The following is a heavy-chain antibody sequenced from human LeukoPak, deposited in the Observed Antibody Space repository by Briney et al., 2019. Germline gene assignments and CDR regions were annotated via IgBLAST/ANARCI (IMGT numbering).Heavy chain of an antibody. D-gene: IGHD3-22*01. CDR2: ISGSAGNT. V-gene: IGHV3-23*01. CDR1: GFTFSSYV. Sequence: GGSLRLSCAASGFTFSSYVMTWVRQAPGRGLEWVSGISGSAGNTYYADSVKGRFTISRDNSKNTLDLQMNSARAEDTAEYYCAKVGPGYDRSGYYDNWGQGTLVTVSS. CDR3: AKVGPGYDRSGYYDN. J-gene: IGHJ4*02.